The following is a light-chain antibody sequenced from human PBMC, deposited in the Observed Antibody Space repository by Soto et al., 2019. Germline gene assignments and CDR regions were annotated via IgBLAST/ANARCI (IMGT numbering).Light chain of an antibody. Sequence: QSVLTQPPSVSGAPGQRVTISCTGSSSNIGAYYAVHWYQQLPGTAPKLLIYGNSNRPSGVPDRFSGSKSGTSASLAITGLQAEDEADYYCQSYDSSLSGSVFGGGTKVTVL. V-gene: IGLV1-40*01. J-gene: IGLJ3*02. CDR3: QSYDSSLSGSV. CDR1: SSNIGAYYA. CDR2: GNS.